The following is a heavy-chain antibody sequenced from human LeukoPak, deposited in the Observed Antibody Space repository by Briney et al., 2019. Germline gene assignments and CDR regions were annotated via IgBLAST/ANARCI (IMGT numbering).Heavy chain of an antibody. CDR1: GFTFSSYG. D-gene: IGHD5/OR15-5a*01. Sequence: PGGSLRLSCAASGFTFSSYGMHWVRQAPGKGLEWVAVIWYDGSNKYYADSVKGRFTISRDNSKNTLYLQMNSLRAEDTAVYYCARFYDSGLVDYWGQGTLVTVSS. CDR2: IWYDGSNK. J-gene: IGHJ4*02. CDR3: ARFYDSGLVDY. V-gene: IGHV3-33*01.